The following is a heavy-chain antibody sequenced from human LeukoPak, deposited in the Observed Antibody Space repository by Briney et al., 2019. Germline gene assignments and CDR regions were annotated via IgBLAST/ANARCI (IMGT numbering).Heavy chain of an antibody. CDR1: GGSISSSRYY. CDR2: IYYSGTT. D-gene: IGHD3-3*01. J-gene: IGHJ4*02. Sequence: SETLSLTCTASGGSISSSRYYWGWIRQPPGKGLEWIGTIYYSGTTYYNPSLKSRVTISVDTSKNQFSLKLSSVTAADTAVYYCASGFGSYYDSDYWGQGPWSPSPQ. V-gene: IGHV4-39*01. CDR3: ASGFGSYYDSDY.